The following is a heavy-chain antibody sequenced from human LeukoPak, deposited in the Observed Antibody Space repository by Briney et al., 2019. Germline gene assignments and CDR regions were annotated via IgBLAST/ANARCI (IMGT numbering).Heavy chain of an antibody. D-gene: IGHD3-3*01. CDR3: ARGPPSITIFGVVINQQTYYYYGMDV. J-gene: IGHJ6*02. CDR2: INHSGST. Sequence: SETLSLTCAVYGGSFSGYYWSWIRQPPGKGLEWIGEINHSGSTDYNPSLKSRVTISVDTSKNQFSLKLSSVTAADTAVYYCARGPPSITIFGVVINQQTYYYYGMDVWGQGTTVTVSS. V-gene: IGHV4-34*01. CDR1: GGSFSGYY.